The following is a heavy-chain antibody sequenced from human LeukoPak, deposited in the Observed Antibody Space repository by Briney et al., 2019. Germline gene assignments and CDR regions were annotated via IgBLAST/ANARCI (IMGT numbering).Heavy chain of an antibody. D-gene: IGHD2-8*01. CDR3: AKVPGVGRPGY. CDR2: ISHGGSDK. J-gene: IGHJ4*02. V-gene: IGHV3-30*18. Sequence: GGSLRLSCAASGFSSSTYGLNWVRQAPGKGLEWVAVISHGGSDKYYADSVKGRFTISRDNSKNTLYLQMTSLRPEDTALYYCAKVPGVGRPGYWGQGIMVTVSS. CDR1: GFSSSTYG.